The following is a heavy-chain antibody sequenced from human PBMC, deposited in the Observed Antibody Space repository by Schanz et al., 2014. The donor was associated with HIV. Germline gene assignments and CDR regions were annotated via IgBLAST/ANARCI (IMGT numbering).Heavy chain of an antibody. CDR1: GGTFSSFV. CDR2: IIPVLGKA. J-gene: IGHJ6*02. Sequence: QVQLVQSGAEVKKPGSSVKVSCRTSGGTFSSFVIVWVRQAPGQPLEWMGEIIPVLGKANYAQTFQGRLTISADDSTRTTLMELRSLRSEDTAVYYCSRFGVFDLVVHYYGMDVWGQGTTVTVS. CDR3: SRFGVFDLVVHYYGMDV. D-gene: IGHD2-21*01. V-gene: IGHV1-69*01.